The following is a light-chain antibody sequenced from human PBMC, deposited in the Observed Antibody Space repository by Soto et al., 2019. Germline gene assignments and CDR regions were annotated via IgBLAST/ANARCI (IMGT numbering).Light chain of an antibody. CDR2: VAS. V-gene: IGKV1-9*01. CDR1: QAISTY. CDR3: QQLNSYPIT. Sequence: DIQLTQSPSFLSASVGDRVTITCRASQAISTYVAWFQQKPGKAPNLLIYVASTLHSGVPSRFSGTGSGTEFTLTISSLQPEDFATYYCQQLNSYPITFGQGTKLEIK. J-gene: IGKJ2*01.